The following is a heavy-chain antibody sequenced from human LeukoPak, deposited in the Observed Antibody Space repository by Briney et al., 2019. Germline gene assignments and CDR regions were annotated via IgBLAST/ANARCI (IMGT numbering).Heavy chain of an antibody. V-gene: IGHV3-66*02. D-gene: IGHD3-3*01. CDR1: GFTVRINE. CDR3: ARTHTIFGVVTYFDY. Sequence: GGSLRLSCAASGFTVRINEMSWVRQAPGKGLEWVSVIYSGGSTYYADSVKGRFTISRDNSKNTLYLQMNSLRAEDTAVYYCARTHTIFGVVTYFDYWGQGTLVTVSS. CDR2: IYSGGST. J-gene: IGHJ4*02.